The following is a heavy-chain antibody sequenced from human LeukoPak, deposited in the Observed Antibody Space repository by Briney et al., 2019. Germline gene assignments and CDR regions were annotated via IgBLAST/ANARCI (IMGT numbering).Heavy chain of an antibody. D-gene: IGHD3-22*01. CDR2: IRSKAYGGTT. J-gene: IGHJ3*02. CDR3: TRRYNYDSSGYYYVRDAFDI. CDR1: GFTFSSYG. V-gene: IGHV3-49*04. Sequence: SGGSLRLSCAASGFTFSSYGMSWVSQAPGKRLEWVGFIRSKAYGGTTKNAASVKGRFTISRDDSRSIAYLQMNSLKTEDTAVYYCTRRYNYDSSGYYYVRDAFDIWGQGTMVTVSS.